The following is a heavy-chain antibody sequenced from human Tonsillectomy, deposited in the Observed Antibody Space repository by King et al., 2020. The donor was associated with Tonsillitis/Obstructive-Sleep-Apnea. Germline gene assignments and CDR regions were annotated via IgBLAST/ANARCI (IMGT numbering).Heavy chain of an antibody. Sequence: VQLQESGPGLVKPSETLSLTCTVSGGSISSYYWSWIRQPPGKGLEWIGYIYYSGSTNYNPSLKSRVTISVDTSKNQFSLKLSSVTAADTAVYYCARVGEGRSSWYGRGRYYYYYMDVWGKGTTVTVSS. CDR2: IYYSGST. CDR1: GGSISSYY. V-gene: IGHV4-59*01. CDR3: ARVGEGRSSWYGRGRYYYYYMDV. D-gene: IGHD6-13*01. J-gene: IGHJ6*03.